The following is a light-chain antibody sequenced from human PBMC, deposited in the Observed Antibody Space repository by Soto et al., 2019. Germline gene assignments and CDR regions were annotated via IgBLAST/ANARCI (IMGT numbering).Light chain of an antibody. CDR1: QTISSY. J-gene: IGKJ5*01. Sequence: DIQMTQSPSSLSASVGYKVTITCRASQTISSYLNWYQQKPGKAPKLLIYAAFTLQSGVPSRFSGSGSGTDFTLTISSLQPEDFATYYCQQANSFPITFGQGTRLEIK. V-gene: IGKV1-39*01. CDR2: AAF. CDR3: QQANSFPIT.